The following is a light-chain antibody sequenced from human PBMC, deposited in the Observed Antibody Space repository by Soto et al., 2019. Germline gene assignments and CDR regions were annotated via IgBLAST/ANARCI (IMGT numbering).Light chain of an antibody. CDR1: QGIRNG. CDR3: LQHNSYPWT. V-gene: IGKV1-17*01. J-gene: IGKJ1*01. Sequence: DIQMTQSPSSLSASVGDRVTITCRASQGIRNGLFWYQQKPGKAPKRLIYAASSLQSGVPSRFSGSGSGTEFTLTISSLQPEDFATYYCLQHNSYPWTLGQGTKVDIK. CDR2: AAS.